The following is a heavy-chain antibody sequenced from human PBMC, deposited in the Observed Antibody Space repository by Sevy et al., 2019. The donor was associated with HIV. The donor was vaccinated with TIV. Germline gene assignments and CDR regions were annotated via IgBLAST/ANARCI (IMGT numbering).Heavy chain of an antibody. CDR3: ARRGYSYGFDTDYYYYGMDV. CDR2: IIPIFGTA. D-gene: IGHD5-18*01. V-gene: IGHV1-69*13. J-gene: IGHJ6*02. Sequence: ASLKVSCKASGGTFSSYAISWVRQAPGQGLEWMGGIIPIFGTANYAQKFQGRVTITADESTSTAYMELSSLRSEDTAVYYCARRGYSYGFDTDYYYYGMDVWGQGTTVTVSS. CDR1: GGTFSSYA.